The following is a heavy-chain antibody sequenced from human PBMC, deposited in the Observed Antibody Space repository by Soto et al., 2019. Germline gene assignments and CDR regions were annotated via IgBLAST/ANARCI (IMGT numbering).Heavy chain of an antibody. J-gene: IGHJ3*02. CDR1: GGTFSSYT. D-gene: IGHD5-12*01. V-gene: IGHV1-69*02. CDR3: ARGSGSGAFDI. Sequence: ASVKVSCKASGGTFSSYTISWVRQAPGQGLEWMGRIIPILGIANYAQKFQGRVTITADKSTSTAYMELSSLRSEDTAVYYCARGSGSGAFDIWGQGTMVTVSS. CDR2: IIPILGIA.